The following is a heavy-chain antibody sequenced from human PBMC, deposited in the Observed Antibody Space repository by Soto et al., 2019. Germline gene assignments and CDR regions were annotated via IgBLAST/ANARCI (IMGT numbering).Heavy chain of an antibody. D-gene: IGHD6-6*01. CDR1: GYTFTSYD. J-gene: IGHJ6*03. Sequence: EASVKVSCKASGYTFTSYDINWVRQATGQGLEWMGWMNPNSGNTGYAQKFQGRVTMTRNTSISTAYMELSSLRSEDTAVYYCARGDSSSFLHYYYMDVWGKGTTVTVSS. CDR2: MNPNSGNT. CDR3: ARGDSSSFLHYYYMDV. V-gene: IGHV1-8*01.